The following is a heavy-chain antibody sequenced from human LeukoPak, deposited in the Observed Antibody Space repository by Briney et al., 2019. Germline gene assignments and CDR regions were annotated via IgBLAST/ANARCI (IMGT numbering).Heavy chain of an antibody. Sequence: GGSLRLSCAASGFTFSTYAMSWVRQAPGKGLEWVANIKQDGSEKYYVDSVKGRFTISRDNAKNSLYLQMNSLRAEDTAVYCCARVGVYGDAYYYYYGMDVWGQGTTVTVSS. D-gene: IGHD4-17*01. V-gene: IGHV3-7*01. J-gene: IGHJ6*02. CDR2: IKQDGSEK. CDR3: ARVGVYGDAYYYYYGMDV. CDR1: GFTFSTYA.